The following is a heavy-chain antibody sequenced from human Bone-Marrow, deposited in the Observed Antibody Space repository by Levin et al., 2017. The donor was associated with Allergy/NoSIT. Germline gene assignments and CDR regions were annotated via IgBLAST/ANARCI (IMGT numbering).Heavy chain of an antibody. J-gene: IGHJ4*02. CDR1: GFSFNNYG. CDR3: ARDEPAAVGAARNYFDC. D-gene: IGHD2-15*01. V-gene: IGHV3-33*01. CDR2: IWHDGSNK. Sequence: GGSLRLSCVVSGFSFNNYGMHWVRQAPGKGLEWVAVIWHDGSNKEYADSVKGRFTISRDNSKNTLYLYMNSLRADDTAVYYCARDEPAAVGAARNYFDCWGQGTLVSVSS.